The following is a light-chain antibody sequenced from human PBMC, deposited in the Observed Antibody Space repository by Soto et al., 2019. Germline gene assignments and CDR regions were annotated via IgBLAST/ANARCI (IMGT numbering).Light chain of an antibody. CDR1: QGINTN. CDR3: LRYNSAPRT. CDR2: AAS. V-gene: IGKV1-27*01. J-gene: IGKJ1*01. Sequence: DIQMTPSPSSLSASVGDSVTITCRVSQGINTNLVWYQQKPGKVPKLLISAASTLQSGVPSLFSGSGSGTDFKHTISNLQPDDLETYYCLRYNSAPRTFGQGTKV.